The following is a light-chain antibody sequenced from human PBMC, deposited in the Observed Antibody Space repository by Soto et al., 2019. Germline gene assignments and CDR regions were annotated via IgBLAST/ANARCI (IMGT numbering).Light chain of an antibody. CDR1: QSVLYSSNNKNY. CDR2: WAS. J-gene: IGKJ4*01. V-gene: IGKV4-1*01. CDR3: QQYYSIPLT. Sequence: DIVMTQFPDSLAVSLGERATINCKSSQSVLYSSNNKNYLAWYQQKPGQPPKLLIYWASTRESGVPDRFSGSGSGTDFTLTISSLQAEDVAVYFCQQYYSIPLTFGGGTKVDIK.